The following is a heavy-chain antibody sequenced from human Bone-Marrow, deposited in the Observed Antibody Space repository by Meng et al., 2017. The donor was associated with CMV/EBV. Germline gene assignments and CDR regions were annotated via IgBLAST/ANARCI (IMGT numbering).Heavy chain of an antibody. CDR3: ARDFAGGSVEV. Sequence: SVKVSCKASGHPLTGSYMHWVRQAPGQGLEWMGRIIPILGIANYAQKFQGRVTITADKSTSTAYMELSSLRSEDTAVYYCARDFAGGSVEVWGQGNTVTVSS. CDR1: GHPLTGSY. J-gene: IGHJ6*02. D-gene: IGHD2-8*02. CDR2: IIPILGIA. V-gene: IGHV1-69*04.